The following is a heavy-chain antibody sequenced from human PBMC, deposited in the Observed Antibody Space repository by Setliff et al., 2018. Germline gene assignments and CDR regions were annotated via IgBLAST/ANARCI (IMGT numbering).Heavy chain of an antibody. Sequence: GASVKVSCKASGYTFSNYGISWVRQAPGQGLEWMGWISAYNGYIIYAQKPQGRVTMTTDTSTSTAYMEGRSLRSDDTAVYYCARAPGTVVVPASRSAFDIWGQRTMVTVSS. D-gene: IGHD2-2*01. CDR1: GYTFSNYG. V-gene: IGHV1-18*01. CDR2: ISAYNGYI. J-gene: IGHJ3*02. CDR3: ARAPGTVVVPASRSAFDI.